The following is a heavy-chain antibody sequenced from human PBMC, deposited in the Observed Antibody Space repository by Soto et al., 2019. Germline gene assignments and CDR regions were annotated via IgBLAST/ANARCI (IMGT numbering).Heavy chain of an antibody. V-gene: IGHV3-66*01. D-gene: IGHD2-2*01. CDR1: GFTVSSNY. CDR3: ARDFVVPAGTPQLNYYYYGMDV. CDR2: IYSGGST. J-gene: IGHJ6*02. Sequence: GGSLKLSCAASGFTVSSNYMSWVRQAPGKGLEWVSLIYSGGSTYYADSVKGRFTISRDNSKNTLYLQMNSLRAEDTAVYYCARDFVVPAGTPQLNYYYYGMDVWGQGTTVTVSS.